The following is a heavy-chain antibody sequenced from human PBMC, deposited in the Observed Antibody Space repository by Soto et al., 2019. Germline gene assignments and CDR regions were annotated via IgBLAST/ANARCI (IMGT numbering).Heavy chain of an antibody. J-gene: IGHJ6*02. CDR2: INAGNGNT. V-gene: IGHV1-3*05. CDR3: ARDLGATRDYYYGMDV. CDR1: GYTFTSYA. Sequence: QVQLVQSGAEEKKPGASVKVSCKASGYTFTSYAMHWVRQAPGQRLEWMGWINAGNGNTKYSQKFQGRLAITXXTXAXXAYMELSSLRSEDTAVYYCARDLGATRDYYYGMDVWGQGTTVTVSS. D-gene: IGHD1-26*01.